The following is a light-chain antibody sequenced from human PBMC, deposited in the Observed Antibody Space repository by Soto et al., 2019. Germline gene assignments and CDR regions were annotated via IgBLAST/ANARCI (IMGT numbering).Light chain of an antibody. Sequence: EIVLTQSPATLSLSPGERATLSCRASQSVSSYLAWYQQKPGQAPRLLIYDASNRTTGIPARFSGSGSGTDFSLTISSLEPEDFAVYYCQQRSGPTFGQGTRLEIK. CDR2: DAS. CDR3: QQRSGPT. J-gene: IGKJ5*01. V-gene: IGKV3-11*01. CDR1: QSVSSY.